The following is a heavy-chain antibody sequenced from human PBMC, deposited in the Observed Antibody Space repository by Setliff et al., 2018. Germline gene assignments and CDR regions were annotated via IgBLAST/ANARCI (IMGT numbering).Heavy chain of an antibody. CDR1: GGSISSGGYY. CDR3: ARDPLTTTVRHAFDI. J-gene: IGHJ3*02. D-gene: IGHD4-4*01. CDR2: IYYSGST. Sequence: SETLSLTCTVPGGSISSGGYYWSWIRQHPGKGLEWIGYIYYSGSTYYNPSLKSRVTISVDTSKNQFSLKLSSVTAADTAVYYCARDPLTTTVRHAFDIWGQGTMVTVSS. V-gene: IGHV4-31*03.